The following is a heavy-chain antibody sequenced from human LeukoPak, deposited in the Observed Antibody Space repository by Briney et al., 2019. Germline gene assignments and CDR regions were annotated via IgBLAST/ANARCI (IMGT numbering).Heavy chain of an antibody. CDR1: GFTFSSYS. V-gene: IGHV3-7*01. Sequence: PGGSLRLSCAASGFTFSSYSMSWVRQAPGKGLEWVAHIKQGGSETSYADSVKGRFTVSRDNAKNSVYLQLSSLRAEDTAVYYCARWRGAQSEFVYWGQGSLVTVSS. CDR2: IKQGGSET. CDR3: ARWRGAQSEFVY. D-gene: IGHD3-3*01. J-gene: IGHJ4*02.